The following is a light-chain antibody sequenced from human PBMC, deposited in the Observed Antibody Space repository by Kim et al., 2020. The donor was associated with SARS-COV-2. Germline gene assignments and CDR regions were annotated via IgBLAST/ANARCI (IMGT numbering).Light chain of an antibody. J-gene: IGLJ3*02. CDR1: SSNIGSSY. Sequence: QSVLTQPPSVSAAPGQTVTISCSGTSSNIGSSYVSWYQQLPGTAPKLLIYDNNKRPSGIPDRFSGTKSGTSATLAITGLQTGDEAHYYCGTWHASVNDLWVFGGGTKLTVL. CDR2: DNN. V-gene: IGLV1-51*01. CDR3: GTWHASVNDLWV.